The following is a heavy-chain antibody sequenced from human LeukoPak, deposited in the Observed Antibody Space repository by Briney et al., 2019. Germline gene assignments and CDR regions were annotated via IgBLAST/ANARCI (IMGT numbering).Heavy chain of an antibody. Sequence: GGSLRLSCAASGFTFDDYAMHWVRQAPGKGLEWVSGISWNSGSIGYADSVKGRFTISRDNAKNSLYLQMNSLRAEDTALYYCAKDVDTAMVTSYGMDVWGQGTTVTVSS. V-gene: IGHV3-9*01. D-gene: IGHD5-18*01. CDR2: ISWNSGSI. CDR1: GFTFDDYA. CDR3: AKDVDTAMVTSYGMDV. J-gene: IGHJ6*02.